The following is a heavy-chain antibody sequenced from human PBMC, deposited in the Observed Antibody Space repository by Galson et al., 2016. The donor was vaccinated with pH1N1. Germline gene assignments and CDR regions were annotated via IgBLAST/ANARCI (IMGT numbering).Heavy chain of an antibody. D-gene: IGHD1-7*01. CDR1: GFTVTDNY. J-gene: IGHJ3*02. CDR2: IYRGGTT. CDR3: ARERGNYPDDSFDI. V-gene: IGHV3-53*01. Sequence: SLRLSCAASGFTVTDNYMNWVRRAPGKGLEWVSVIYRGGTTHYADSVKGRFSISSDNSRNTMYLQMNRLRVEDTAVYYCARERGNYPDDSFDIWGQGTPVSVSS.